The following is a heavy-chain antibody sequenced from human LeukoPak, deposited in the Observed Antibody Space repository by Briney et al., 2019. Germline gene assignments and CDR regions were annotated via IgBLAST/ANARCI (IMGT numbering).Heavy chain of an antibody. CDR2: IGGGGGVT. Sequence: GGSLRLSCAASGFTFPNYAMSWVRQAPGKGLQWVSTIGGGGGVTYYADSVKGRFTISRDNSNNALYLQMNSLRAEDTAVYYCAKDLSYCSGGSCYTSRYYGMDVWGQGTTVTVSS. V-gene: IGHV3-23*01. D-gene: IGHD2-15*01. CDR1: GFTFPNYA. J-gene: IGHJ6*02. CDR3: AKDLSYCSGGSCYTSRYYGMDV.